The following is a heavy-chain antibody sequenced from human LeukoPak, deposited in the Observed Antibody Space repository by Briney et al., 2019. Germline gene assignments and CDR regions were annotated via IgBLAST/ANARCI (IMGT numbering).Heavy chain of an antibody. D-gene: IGHD5-24*01. CDR3: ARDGESAVEMATVDYYGMDV. V-gene: IGHV1-18*01. J-gene: IGHJ6*02. CDR2: IRAYNGNT. Sequence: ASVKVSCKASGYTFTSYGISWVRQAPGQGLEWMGWIRAYNGNTNYAQKLQGRVTMTTDTSTSTAYMELRSLRSDDTAVYYCARDGESAVEMATVDYYGMDVWGQGTTVTVSS. CDR1: GYTFTSYG.